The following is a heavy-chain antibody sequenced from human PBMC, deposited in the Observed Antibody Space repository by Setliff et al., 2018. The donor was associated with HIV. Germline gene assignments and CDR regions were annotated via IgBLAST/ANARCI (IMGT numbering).Heavy chain of an antibody. CDR1: GYIFTNYA. CDR3: VRRAAAAEVFDY. D-gene: IGHD2-2*01. CDR2: LHTGDGRT. V-gene: IGHV1-3*04. Sequence: ASVKVSCKASGYIFTNYAIHWVRQAPGQRLEWMGWLHTGDGRTSYSVKLQGRVTFTRDTSASTAYMELSSLGSEDTAVYYCVRRAAAAEVFDYWGQGTLVTVSS. J-gene: IGHJ4*02.